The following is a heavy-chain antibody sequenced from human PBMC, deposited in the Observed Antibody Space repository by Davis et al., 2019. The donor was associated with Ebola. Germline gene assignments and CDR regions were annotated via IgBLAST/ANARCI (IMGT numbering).Heavy chain of an antibody. J-gene: IGHJ4*02. CDR2: ISYDGSNK. Sequence: GGSLRLSCAASGFTFSSYAMHWVRQAPGKGLEWVAVISYDGSNKYYADSVKGRFTISRDNSKNTLYLQMNSLRAEDTAVYYCARPGEMATIGAFSDYWGQGTLVTVSS. D-gene: IGHD5-24*01. V-gene: IGHV3-30-3*01. CDR1: GFTFSSYA. CDR3: ARPGEMATIGAFSDY.